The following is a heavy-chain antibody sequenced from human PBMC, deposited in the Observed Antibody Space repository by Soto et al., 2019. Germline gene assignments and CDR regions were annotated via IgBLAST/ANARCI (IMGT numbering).Heavy chain of an antibody. D-gene: IGHD2-2*01. CDR3: ARALGYCSSTSCPGYYYYGMDV. CDR1: GFTFSSYS. CDR2: ISSSSSYI. V-gene: IGHV3-21*01. Sequence: GGSLRLSCAASGFTFSSYSTNWVRQAPGKGLEWVSSISSSSSYIYYADSVKGRFTISRDNAKNSLYLQMDSLRAEDTAVYYCARALGYCSSTSCPGYYYYGMDVWGQGTTVTVSS. J-gene: IGHJ6*02.